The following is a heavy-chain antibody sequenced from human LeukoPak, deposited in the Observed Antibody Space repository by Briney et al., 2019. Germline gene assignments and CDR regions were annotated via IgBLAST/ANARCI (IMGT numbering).Heavy chain of an antibody. J-gene: IGHJ4*02. CDR2: IYYSGST. Sequence: SETLSLTCTVSGGSINSGSYYWGWIRQSPGKGLEWIGAIYYSGSTYYNPSLKSRVTISVDTSKNQFSLKLSSVTAADTAVYYCARSYSSGWYGPYYFDYWGQGTLVTVSS. V-gene: IGHV4-39*01. CDR1: GGSINSGSYY. CDR3: ARSYSSGWYGPYYFDY. D-gene: IGHD6-19*01.